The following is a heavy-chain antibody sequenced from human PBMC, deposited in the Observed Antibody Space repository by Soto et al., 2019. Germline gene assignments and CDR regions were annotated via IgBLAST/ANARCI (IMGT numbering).Heavy chain of an antibody. Sequence: QVQLQESGPGLVKPSETLSLTCTVSGGSISSYYWSWIRQPPGKGLEWIGYIYYSGSTNYNPYLKSRVTTSVDTSKNQFSLKLSSVTAAYTAVYYCARETVDTATHEWYFDLWGRGTLVTVSS. J-gene: IGHJ2*01. CDR3: ARETVDTATHEWYFDL. V-gene: IGHV4-59*01. D-gene: IGHD5-18*01. CDR1: GGSISSYY. CDR2: IYYSGST.